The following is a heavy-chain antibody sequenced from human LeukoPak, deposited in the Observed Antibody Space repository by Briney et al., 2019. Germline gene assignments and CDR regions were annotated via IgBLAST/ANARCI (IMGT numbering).Heavy chain of an antibody. V-gene: IGHV5-51*01. D-gene: IGHD3-3*01. CDR3: ARAHGIFGVVRGYNWFDP. CDR1: GYSFTSYW. CDR2: IYPGDSDT. J-gene: IGHJ5*02. Sequence: GESLKISCKGSGYSFTSYWIGWVRQMPGKGLEWMGIIYPGDSDTRYSPSFQGQVTISADKSISTAYLQWSSLKASDTAMYYCARAHGIFGVVRGYNWFDPWGQGTLVTVSS.